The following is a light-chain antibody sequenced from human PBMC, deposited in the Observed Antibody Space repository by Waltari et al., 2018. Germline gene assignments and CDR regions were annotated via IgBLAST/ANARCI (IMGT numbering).Light chain of an antibody. CDR1: SSDVGGYNY. J-gene: IGLJ2*01. V-gene: IGLV2-11*01. CDR2: DVT. Sequence: QSALTQPRSVSGSPGQSVAFSCTGTSSDVGGYNYVSWYQQHPGKAPNLMIFDVTKRPSAVPDRFAGSKSGSTASLTISGLQAEDEADYYCCSYAGRYTSVVFGGGTKLTVL. CDR3: CSYAGRYTSVV.